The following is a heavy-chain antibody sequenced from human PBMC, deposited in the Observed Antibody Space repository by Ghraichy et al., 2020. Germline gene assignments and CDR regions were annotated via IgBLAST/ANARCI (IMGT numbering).Heavy chain of an antibody. CDR3: ALPRYGDYEFDY. Sequence: GGSLRLSCAASGFTFSSNAMSWVRQAPGRGLEWVSGISGSGGNTSYADSVKGRFTISRDNSKNTLYLQMNSLRAEDTAVYYCALPRYGDYEFDYWGQGTLVTVSS. CDR2: ISGSGGNT. V-gene: IGHV3-23*01. CDR1: GFTFSSNA. J-gene: IGHJ4*02. D-gene: IGHD4-17*01.